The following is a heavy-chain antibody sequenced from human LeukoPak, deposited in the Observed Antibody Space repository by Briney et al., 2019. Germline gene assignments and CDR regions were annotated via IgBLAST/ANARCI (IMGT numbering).Heavy chain of an antibody. J-gene: IGHJ3*02. CDR1: GFTVSSNY. CDR2: IYSGGST. Sequence: GGSLRLSCAASGFTVSSNYMSWVRQAPGKGLEWVSVIYSGGSTYYADSVKGRFTISRDNSKNTLYLQMNSLRAEDTAVYYCATRDYYDSSGYQDAFDIWGQGTMVTVSS. V-gene: IGHV3-66*01. CDR3: ATRDYYDSSGYQDAFDI. D-gene: IGHD3-22*01.